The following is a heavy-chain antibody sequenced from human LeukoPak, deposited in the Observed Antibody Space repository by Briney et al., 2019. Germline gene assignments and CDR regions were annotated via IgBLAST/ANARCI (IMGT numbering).Heavy chain of an antibody. V-gene: IGHV3-48*03. Sequence: GGSLRLSCAASGFTFSSYEMNWVRQAPGKGLEWVSYISSSGSTIYYADSVKRRFINSRDNAKNSLYLQMNSLRAEDTAVYYCARCLYDYVWGSSVAAYDYWGQGTLVTVSS. CDR2: ISSSGSTI. J-gene: IGHJ4*02. CDR3: ARCLYDYVWGSSVAAYDY. CDR1: GFTFSSYE. D-gene: IGHD3-16*01.